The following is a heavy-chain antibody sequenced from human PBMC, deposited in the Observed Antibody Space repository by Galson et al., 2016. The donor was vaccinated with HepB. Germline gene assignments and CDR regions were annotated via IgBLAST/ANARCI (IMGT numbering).Heavy chain of an antibody. D-gene: IGHD3-16*01. V-gene: IGHV1-69-2*01. CDR3: ATLRGGYASTWSFAADHDY. Sequence: VKVSCKVSGYTFTDYYIHWVQQAPGKGLEWLGPLDPEDGERIYSEKFQGRVTITADTSTDTAYMELISLRSEDTAVYYCATLRGGYASTWSFAADHDYWGQGTPVTVSS. J-gene: IGHJ4*02. CDR2: LDPEDGER. CDR1: GYTFTDYY.